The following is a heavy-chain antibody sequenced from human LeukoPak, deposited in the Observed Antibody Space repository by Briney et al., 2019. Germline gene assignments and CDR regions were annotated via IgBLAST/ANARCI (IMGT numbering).Heavy chain of an antibody. CDR2: FDPEDGET. J-gene: IGHJ3*02. CDR1: GYTLTELS. D-gene: IGHD2-2*01. CDR3: ATDLFRSSTSWRAAFDI. Sequence: GASVRVSCKVSGYTLTELSMHWVRQAPGKGLEWMGGFDPEDGETIYAQKFQGRVTMTEDTSTDTAYMELSSLRSEDAAVYYCATDLFRSSTSWRAAFDIWGQGTMVTVSS. V-gene: IGHV1-24*01.